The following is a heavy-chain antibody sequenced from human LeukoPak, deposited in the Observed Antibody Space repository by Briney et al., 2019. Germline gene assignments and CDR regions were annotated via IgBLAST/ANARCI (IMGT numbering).Heavy chain of an antibody. CDR2: INSDGRST. J-gene: IGHJ6*04. Sequence: GGSLRLSCAASGFTFSRYWMHWVRQAPGKGLVWVLRINSDGRSTSYAASVKGRFTISRDNAKNTLYLQMNSLRAEDTAVYYCARGQYYGMDVWGKGTTVTVSS. CDR3: ARGQYYGMDV. CDR1: GFTFSRYW. V-gene: IGHV3-74*01.